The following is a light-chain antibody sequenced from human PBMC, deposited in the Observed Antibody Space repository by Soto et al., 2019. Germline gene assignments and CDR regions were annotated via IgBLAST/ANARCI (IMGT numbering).Light chain of an antibody. V-gene: IGKV4-1*01. CDR1: QRVLYSSNNKNY. CDR2: WAS. J-gene: IGKJ1*01. CDR3: QQYYSTPRT. Sequence: DIVMTQSPDSLAVSLCEMATINCKSSQRVLYSSNNKNYLAWYQQKPGQPPKLLIYWASTRESGVPDRFSGSGSGTDFTLTISSLQAEDVAVYYCQQYYSTPRTFGQGTKVDI.